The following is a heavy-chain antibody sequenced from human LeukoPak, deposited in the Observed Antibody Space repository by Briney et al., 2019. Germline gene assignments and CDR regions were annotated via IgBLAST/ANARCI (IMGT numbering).Heavy chain of an antibody. Sequence: GASVKVSCKASGYTFTSYAISWVRQAPGQGLEWMGRIIPILGIANYAQKFQGRVTITADKSTSTAYMELSSLRSEDTAVYYCARGPRVQLWSRGGIGYDYWGQGTLVTVSS. D-gene: IGHD5-18*01. CDR2: IIPILGIA. J-gene: IGHJ4*02. CDR1: GYTFTSYA. CDR3: ARGPRVQLWSRGGIGYDY. V-gene: IGHV1-69*04.